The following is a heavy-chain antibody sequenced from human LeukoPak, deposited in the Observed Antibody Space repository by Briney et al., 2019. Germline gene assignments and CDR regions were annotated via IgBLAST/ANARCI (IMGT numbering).Heavy chain of an antibody. CDR1: GYTFTGYY. CDR3: ATANWGIYYYYYMDV. D-gene: IGHD7-27*01. J-gene: IGHJ6*03. Sequence: ASVKVSCKASGYTFTGYYMHWVRQAPGKGLEWMGGFDPEDGETIYAQKFQGRVTMTEDTSTDTAYMELSSLRSEDTAVYYCATANWGIYYYYYMDVWGKGTTVTVSS. CDR2: FDPEDGET. V-gene: IGHV1-24*01.